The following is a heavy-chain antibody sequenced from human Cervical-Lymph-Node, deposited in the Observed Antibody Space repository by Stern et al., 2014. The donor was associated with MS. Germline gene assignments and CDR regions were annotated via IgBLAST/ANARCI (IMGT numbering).Heavy chain of an antibody. Sequence: EVQLVESGAEVKKPGESLKISCKGSGYSFTANWIAWVRQMHGKGLEWMGIIDPGDSDTRYSPSFQGQVTISADKSISTAYLQWSSLKASDTAMYYCARDYGDYAFDYWGQGTLVTVSS. D-gene: IGHD4-17*01. CDR3: ARDYGDYAFDY. V-gene: IGHV5-51*01. CDR2: IDPGDSDT. J-gene: IGHJ4*02. CDR1: GYSFTANW.